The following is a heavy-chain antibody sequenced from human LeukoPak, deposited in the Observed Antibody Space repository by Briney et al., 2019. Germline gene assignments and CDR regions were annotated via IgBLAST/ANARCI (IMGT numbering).Heavy chain of an antibody. CDR1: GFTFSNSA. CDR3: AKGIYSSGWSYFDY. Sequence: GGSLRLSCAASGFTFSNSAMSWVRQASGKGLEWVSTLSGSGITTYYADPVKGRFTISRDNSKNTLYLQMNSLRAEDTAVYYCAKGIYSSGWSYFDYWGHGTLVTVSS. J-gene: IGHJ4*01. V-gene: IGHV3-23*01. CDR2: LSGSGITT. D-gene: IGHD6-19*01.